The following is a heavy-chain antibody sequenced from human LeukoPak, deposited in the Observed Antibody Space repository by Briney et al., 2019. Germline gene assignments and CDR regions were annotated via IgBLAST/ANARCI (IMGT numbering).Heavy chain of an antibody. Sequence: ASVKVSCKASGFELMHYGISWLRQAPGQGLEWMGWMNPNSGNTGYAQKFQGRVTMTRNTSISTAYMELSSLRSEDTAVYYCARDMAAAAQNWGQGTLVTVSS. D-gene: IGHD6-13*01. CDR1: GFELMHYG. CDR3: ARDMAAAAQN. J-gene: IGHJ4*02. V-gene: IGHV1-8*02. CDR2: MNPNSGNT.